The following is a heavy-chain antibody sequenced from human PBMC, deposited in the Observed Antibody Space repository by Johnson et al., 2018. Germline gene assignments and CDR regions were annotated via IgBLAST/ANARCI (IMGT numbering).Heavy chain of an antibody. CDR2: ISSSSSYI. D-gene: IGHD3-10*01. V-gene: IGHV3-21*01. J-gene: IGHJ3*02. Sequence: VQLVQSGGGLVKPGGSLRLSCAASGFTFSSYSMNWVRQAPGKGLEWVSSISSSSSYIYYADSVKGRFTISRDKAKNSLYLQMNSLGAEDTAVYYCARVGSIGDAVDIWGQGTMVTVSS. CDR1: GFTFSSYS. CDR3: ARVGSIGDAVDI.